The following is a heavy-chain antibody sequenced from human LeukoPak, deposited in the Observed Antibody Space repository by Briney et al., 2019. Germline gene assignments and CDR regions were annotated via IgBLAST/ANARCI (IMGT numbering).Heavy chain of an antibody. V-gene: IGHV4-39*01. CDR1: GGSISSSIYY. Sequence: SGPTLVNPSQTLSLTCNVSGGSISSSIYYWGWIRQPPGKGLEWIGSIYYSGSTYYNPSLKSRVTISVDTSKNQFSLKLRSVTAADTAVYYCARRLGGSGSYYYWGQGTLVTVSS. D-gene: IGHD3-10*01. CDR3: ARRLGGSGSYYY. CDR2: IYYSGST. J-gene: IGHJ4*02.